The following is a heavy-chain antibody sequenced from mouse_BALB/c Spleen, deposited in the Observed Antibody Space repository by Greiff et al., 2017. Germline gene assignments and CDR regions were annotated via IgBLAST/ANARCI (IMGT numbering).Heavy chain of an antibody. CDR2: ISYSGST. CDR3: ARQITTASWFAY. V-gene: IGHV3-8*02. D-gene: IGHD1-2*01. J-gene: IGHJ3*01. CDR1: GDSITSGY. Sequence: EVKVEESGPSLVKPSQTLSLTCSVTGDSITSGYWNWIRKFPGNKLEYMGYISYSGSTYYNPSLKSRISITRDTSKNQYYLQLNSVTTEDTATYYCARQITTASWFAYWGQGTLVTVSA.